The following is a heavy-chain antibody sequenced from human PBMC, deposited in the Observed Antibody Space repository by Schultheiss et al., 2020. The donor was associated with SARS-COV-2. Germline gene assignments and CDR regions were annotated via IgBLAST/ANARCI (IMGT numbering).Heavy chain of an antibody. CDR2: ISYDGSNK. CDR3: ARDVGYGDYRWFDP. D-gene: IGHD4-17*01. CDR1: GFTFSSYA. Sequence: GGSLRLSCAASGFTFSSYAMHWVRQAPGKGLEWVAVISYDGSNKYYADSVKGRFTISRDNSKNTLYLQMNSLRAEDTAVYYCARDVGYGDYRWFDPWGQGTLVTVSS. J-gene: IGHJ5*02. V-gene: IGHV3-30-3*01.